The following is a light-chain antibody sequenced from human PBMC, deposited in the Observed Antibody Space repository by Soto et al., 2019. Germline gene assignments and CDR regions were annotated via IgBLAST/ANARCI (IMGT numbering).Light chain of an antibody. CDR1: QSFNSIY. CDR3: HQYDSWT. V-gene: IGKV3-20*01. J-gene: IGKJ1*01. CDR2: GAS. Sequence: EIVLTKSPGTVSLSPGERATLSCRASQSFNSIYLAWYQQKPGQAPRLLIYGASSRATGIPDRFSGSGSGTDFTLTISRLEPEDFAVYYCHQYDSWTFGQGTKVDIK.